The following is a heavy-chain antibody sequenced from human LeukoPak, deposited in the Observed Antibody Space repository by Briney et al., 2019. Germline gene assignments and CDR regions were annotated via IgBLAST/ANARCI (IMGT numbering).Heavy chain of an antibody. V-gene: IGHV3-30-3*01. J-gene: IGHJ3*02. CDR1: GFTFSNYN. CDR2: ISYDGSNK. CDR3: ARVTTYQLRGCDAFDI. D-gene: IGHD2-2*01. Sequence: GGSLRLSCAASGFTFSNYNINWVRQAPGKGLEWVAVISYDGSNKYYADSVKGRFTISRDNSKNTLYLQMNSLRAEDTAVYYCARVTTYQLRGCDAFDIWGQGTMVTVSS.